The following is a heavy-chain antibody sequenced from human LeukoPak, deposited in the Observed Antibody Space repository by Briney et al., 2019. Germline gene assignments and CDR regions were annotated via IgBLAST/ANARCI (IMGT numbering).Heavy chain of an antibody. Sequence: PAETLTLPCTVSGYPISSGYYWGWIRQPPGKGLEWFGSIYNSGSTYYNPSLKSRVTISVDTSKNQFSLKLSSVTAADTAVYYCARGTYYYAYGKNDWFVPWGQGTLVTVSS. CDR2: IYNSGST. CDR1: GYPISSGYY. V-gene: IGHV4-38-2*02. CDR3: ARGTYYYAYGKNDWFVP. J-gene: IGHJ5*02. D-gene: IGHD3-10*01.